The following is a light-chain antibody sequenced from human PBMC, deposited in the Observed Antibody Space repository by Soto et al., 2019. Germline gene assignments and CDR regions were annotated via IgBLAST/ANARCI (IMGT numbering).Light chain of an antibody. CDR2: RNN. CDR3: AAWDGSLSGWV. J-gene: IGLJ3*02. V-gene: IGLV1-47*01. Sequence: QSVLTQPPSASGTPGQRVTLSCSGSSSNIGSNSVYWFQQLPGTAPKLLIHRNNQRPSGVPDRFSGSKSGTSASLAISGLRSEDESDYYCAAWDGSLSGWVFGGGTKLTVL. CDR1: SSNIGSNS.